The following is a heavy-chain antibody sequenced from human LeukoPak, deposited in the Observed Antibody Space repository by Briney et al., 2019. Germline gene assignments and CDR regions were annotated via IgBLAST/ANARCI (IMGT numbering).Heavy chain of an antibody. V-gene: IGHV3-23*01. CDR1: GFTFSSYA. D-gene: IGHD3-22*01. Sequence: GGSLRLSCAASGFTFSSYAMSWVRQAPGKGLEWVSAISGSGGSTYYADSVKGRFTISRDNPKNTLYLQMNSLRAEDTAVYYCAKFVNYYDSSGAYSDYWGQGTLVTVSS. CDR2: ISGSGGST. J-gene: IGHJ4*02. CDR3: AKFVNYYDSSGAYSDY.